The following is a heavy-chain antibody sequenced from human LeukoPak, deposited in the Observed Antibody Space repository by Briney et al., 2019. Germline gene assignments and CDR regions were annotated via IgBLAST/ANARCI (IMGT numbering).Heavy chain of an antibody. Sequence: PSETLSLTCTVSGGSISSSSYYWGWIRQPPGKGLEWIGSIYYSGSTYYNPSLKSRVTISVDTSKNQFSLKLSSVTAADTAVYYCARTLYGGSYLYYFDYWGQGTLVTVSS. CDR1: GGSISSSSYY. D-gene: IGHD1-26*01. J-gene: IGHJ4*02. CDR3: ARTLYGGSYLYYFDY. CDR2: IYYSGST. V-gene: IGHV4-39*07.